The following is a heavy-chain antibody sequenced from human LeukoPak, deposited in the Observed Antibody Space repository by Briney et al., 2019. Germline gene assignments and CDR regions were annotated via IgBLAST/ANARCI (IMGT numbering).Heavy chain of an antibody. J-gene: IGHJ4*02. CDR2: INPNSGDT. D-gene: IGHD6-13*01. V-gene: IGHV1-2*02. CDR1: GYTFTGYY. CDR3: AREAGGGSWPLSHFDY. Sequence: GASVKVSCKASGYTFTGYYMHWVRQAPVQGLEWVGWINPNSGDTNYAQNFQGRATMTRDASISTAYMELSSLRSDDTAVYYCAREAGGGSWPLSHFDYWGQGTLVTVSS.